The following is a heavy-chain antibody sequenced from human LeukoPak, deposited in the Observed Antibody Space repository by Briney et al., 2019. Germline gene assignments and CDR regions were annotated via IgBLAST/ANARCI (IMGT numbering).Heavy chain of an antibody. J-gene: IGHJ4*02. V-gene: IGHV3-11*04. CDR3: ARDYYYDSSGYCDY. CDR2: ISSSGSTI. D-gene: IGHD3-22*01. CDR1: GFTFSDYY. Sequence: PGGSLRLSCAASGFTFSDYYMSWIRQAPGKGLEWVSYISSSGSTIYYADSVKGRFTISRDSAKNSLYLQMNSLRAEDTAVYYCARDYYYDSSGYCDYWGQGTLVTVSS.